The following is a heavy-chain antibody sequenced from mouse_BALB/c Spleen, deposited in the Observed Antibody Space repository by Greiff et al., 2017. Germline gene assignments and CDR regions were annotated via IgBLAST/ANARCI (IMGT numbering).Heavy chain of an antibody. J-gene: IGHJ3*01. Sequence: VQLQQSGPELVKPGASVKISCKASGYSFTGYYMHWVKQSHVKSLEWIGRINPYNGATSYNQNFKDKASLTVDKPSSTAYMELHSLTSEDSAVYYCARERYYGSSYVGDPWFAYWGQGTLVTVSA. CDR1: GYSFTGYY. V-gene: IGHV1-31*01. CDR3: ARERYYGSSYVGDPWFAY. CDR2: INPYNGAT. D-gene: IGHD1-1*01.